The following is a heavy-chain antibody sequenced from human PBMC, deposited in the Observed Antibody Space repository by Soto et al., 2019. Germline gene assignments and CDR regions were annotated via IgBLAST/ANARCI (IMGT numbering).Heavy chain of an antibody. V-gene: IGHV3-9*01. D-gene: IGHD6-13*01. Sequence: EVQLVESGGGLVQPGRSLRLSCAASGFTFDDYAMHWVRQAPGKGLEWVSGISWNSGSIGYADSVKGRFTISRDNAKNSLYLQMNSLRAEDTALYYCAKALELAAAAHWGQGTLVTVSS. CDR2: ISWNSGSI. CDR1: GFTFDDYA. J-gene: IGHJ4*02. CDR3: AKALELAAAAH.